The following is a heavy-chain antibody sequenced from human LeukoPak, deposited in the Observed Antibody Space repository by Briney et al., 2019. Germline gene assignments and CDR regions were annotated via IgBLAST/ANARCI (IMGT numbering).Heavy chain of an antibody. Sequence: ASVKVSCKASGYTFTSYDINWVRQATGQGLEWMGWMNPNSGNTGYAQKFQGRVTMTRNTSISTAYMELNSLRAEDTAVYYCARGSTPAYSSSWYAFGYWGQGTLVTVSS. D-gene: IGHD6-13*01. CDR2: MNPNSGNT. J-gene: IGHJ4*02. V-gene: IGHV1-8*01. CDR1: GYTFTSYD. CDR3: ARGSTPAYSSSWYAFGY.